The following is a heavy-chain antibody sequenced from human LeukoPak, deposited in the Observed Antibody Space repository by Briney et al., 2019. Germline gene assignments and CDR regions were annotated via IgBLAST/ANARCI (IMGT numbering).Heavy chain of an antibody. Sequence: PSGTLSLTCMVSVGSLSSYYWSWIRQPAGKGLEGIGRIYTSGSSNYNPSLKSRVTLSVDTSKNQFSLRLSSVTAADTAVYYCAREDYGDYGVFDYWGQGTLVTVSS. CDR2: IYTSGSS. J-gene: IGHJ4*02. D-gene: IGHD4-17*01. CDR1: VGSLSSYY. V-gene: IGHV4-4*07. CDR3: AREDYGDYGVFDY.